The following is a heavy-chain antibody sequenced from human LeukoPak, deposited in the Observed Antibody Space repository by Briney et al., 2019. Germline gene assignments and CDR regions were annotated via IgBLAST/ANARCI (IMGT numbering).Heavy chain of an antibody. Sequence: GGSLRLSCAASGFTFSDYYMSWIRQAPGKGLEWVSTIKGTGLTTYYADSVKGRFTISRDNSKNTLYLQMNSLRAEDTAVYYCAFFEYSSSSSHYWGQGTLVTVSS. J-gene: IGHJ4*02. V-gene: IGHV3-11*01. CDR2: IKGTGLTT. D-gene: IGHD6-6*01. CDR3: AFFEYSSSSSHY. CDR1: GFTFSDYY.